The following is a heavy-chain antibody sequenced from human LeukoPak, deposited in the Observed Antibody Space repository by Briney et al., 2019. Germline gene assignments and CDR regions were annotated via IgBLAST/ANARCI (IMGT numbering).Heavy chain of an antibody. D-gene: IGHD6-19*01. Sequence: SGGSLRLSCTASGFKFDDYGMTWVRQAPGKGLEWVSDINWNGDSRGYAHSVRGRFTIYRDNSKNSLYLQMNSLRVEDTAFYYCARDAYSSRGSFDYWGQGTLVTVSS. CDR3: ARDAYSSRGSFDY. CDR2: INWNGDSR. J-gene: IGHJ4*02. CDR1: GFKFDDYG. V-gene: IGHV3-20*04.